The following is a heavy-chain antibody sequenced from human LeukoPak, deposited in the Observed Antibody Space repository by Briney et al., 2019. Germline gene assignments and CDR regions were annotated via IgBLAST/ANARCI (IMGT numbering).Heavy chain of an antibody. CDR3: ASRLEYITVDI. Sequence: SETLSLTCIVSGGSISSTSYYWGWIRQPPGKGLEWIGSIYYSGSTYYNPSLKSRVTISVDTSKNQFSLKLSSVTAADTAVYYCASRLEYITVDIWGQGTMVTVSS. J-gene: IGHJ3*02. CDR2: IYYSGST. V-gene: IGHV4-39*01. CDR1: GGSISSTSYY. D-gene: IGHD6-6*01.